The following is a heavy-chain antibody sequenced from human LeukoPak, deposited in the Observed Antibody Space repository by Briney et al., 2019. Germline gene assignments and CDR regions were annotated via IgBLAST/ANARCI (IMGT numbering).Heavy chain of an antibody. D-gene: IGHD1-26*01. J-gene: IGHJ4*02. CDR2: IIPILDIP. CDR1: GGTFSSHG. CDR3: ASGSGTYYHQGY. Sequence: ASVKVSCKASGGTFSSHGFTWVRQAPGRGLEWMGRIIPILDIPNYAQKFQGRLTITADKSTSTAYMELSNLNSEDTAVYYCASGSGTYYHQGYWGQGTLVTVSS. V-gene: IGHV1-69*04.